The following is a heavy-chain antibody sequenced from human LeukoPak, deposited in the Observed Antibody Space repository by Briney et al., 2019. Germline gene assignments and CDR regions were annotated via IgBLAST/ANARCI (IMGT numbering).Heavy chain of an antibody. J-gene: IGHJ4*02. CDR3: AKDFRIGYSAHFDY. Sequence: GGSLRLSCVGSGFTFRSHAMSWVRQAPEKGLEFVSGIYENGGTTYYADSVKGRFSISRDNSKNTLYLQMDSLRGENTAVYYCAKDFRIGYSAHFDYWGQGALVTVSS. CDR2: IYENGGTT. D-gene: IGHD2-21*01. V-gene: IGHV3-23*01. CDR1: GFTFRSHA.